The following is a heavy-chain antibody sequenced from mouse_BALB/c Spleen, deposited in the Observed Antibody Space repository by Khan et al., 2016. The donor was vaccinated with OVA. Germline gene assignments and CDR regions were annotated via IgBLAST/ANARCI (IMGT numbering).Heavy chain of an antibody. J-gene: IGHJ2*01. CDR3: AREEALYYFDY. D-gene: IGHD3-2*02. CDR2: IYPGTDNP. V-gene: IGHV1-76*01. CDR1: GYIFTSYW. Sequence: QVQLKQSGAELVRPGASVKLSCKSSGYIFTSYWIHWVKQGSGQGLEWIARIYPGTDNPYYNEKLKDKATLTADKSSSTAYMQLSSLKSEDSAVYFCAREEALYYFDYWGQGTTLTVSS.